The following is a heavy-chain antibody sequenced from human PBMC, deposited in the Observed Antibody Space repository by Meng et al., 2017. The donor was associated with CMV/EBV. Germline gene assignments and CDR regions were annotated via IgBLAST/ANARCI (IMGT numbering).Heavy chain of an antibody. J-gene: IGHJ4*02. CDR3: ARGGIAAAGPFDY. CDR2: INHSEST. V-gene: IGHV4-34*02. CDR1: GGSVSGYY. D-gene: IGHD6-13*01. Sequence: QAQLPPVVAGLLKPSGTLSLTRVVYGGSVSGYYWSWIRQPPGKGLEWIGEINHSESTNYNPSLKSRVSISVDTSKNQFSLKLSSVTAADTAVYYCARGGIAAAGPFDYWGQGTLVTVSS.